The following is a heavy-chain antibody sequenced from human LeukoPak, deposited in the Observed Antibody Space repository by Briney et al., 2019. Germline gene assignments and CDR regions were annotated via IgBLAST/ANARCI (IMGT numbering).Heavy chain of an antibody. CDR3: ARVRYSVYDPFDY. CDR2: IHYSGNT. J-gene: IGHJ4*02. V-gene: IGHV4-59*01. CDR1: GDSNGSYH. Sequence: SETLSLTCTVSGDSNGSYHWCWMRVPPAKGQEWVGGIHYSGNTNYNPSLKSRVTISIDTSKSQFSLKLSSVSPADTAVYYCARVRYSVYDPFDYWGQGTLVTVSS. D-gene: IGHD5/OR15-5a*01.